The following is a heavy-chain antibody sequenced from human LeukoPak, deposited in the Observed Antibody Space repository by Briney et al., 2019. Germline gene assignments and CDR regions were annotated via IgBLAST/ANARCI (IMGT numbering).Heavy chain of an antibody. Sequence: GGSLRLSWAASGFTFSSYSMNWVRQAPGKGLEWVSSISSSSSYIYYADSVKGRFTISRDNAKNSLYLQMNSLRAEDTAVYYCARDDGGYYFDYWGQGTLVTVSS. CDR2: ISSSSSYI. CDR3: ARDDGGYYFDY. D-gene: IGHD4-23*01. CDR1: GFTFSSYS. J-gene: IGHJ4*02. V-gene: IGHV3-21*01.